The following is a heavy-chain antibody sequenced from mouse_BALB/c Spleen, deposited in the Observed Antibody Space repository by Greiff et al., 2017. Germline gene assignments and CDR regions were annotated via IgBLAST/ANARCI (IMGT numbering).Heavy chain of an antibody. V-gene: IGHV14-3*02. J-gene: IGHJ4*01. Sequence: VQLQQSGAELVKPGASVKLSCTASGFNFKDTYMHWVKQRPEQGLEWIGRIDPANGNTKYDPKFQGKATITADTSANTAYLQLSSLTSEDTAVYCWAPTRITSMDYWGQGTSVTVSS. D-gene: IGHD2-4*01. CDR1: GFNFKDTY. CDR2: IDPANGNT. CDR3: APTRITSMDY.